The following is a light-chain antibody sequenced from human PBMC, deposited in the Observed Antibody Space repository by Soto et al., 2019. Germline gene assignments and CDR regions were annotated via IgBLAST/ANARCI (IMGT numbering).Light chain of an antibody. Sequence: QLVLTQPPSASGTPGQRVTISCSGSSSNIGSNTVNWYQQLPGTAPQLLIYSNNQRPSGVPDRFSGSKSGTSAPLAISGLQSEDAADYYCAAWDDSLNGVVFGGGTKVTVL. CDR2: SNN. V-gene: IGLV1-44*01. J-gene: IGLJ2*01. CDR1: SSNIGSNT. CDR3: AAWDDSLNGVV.